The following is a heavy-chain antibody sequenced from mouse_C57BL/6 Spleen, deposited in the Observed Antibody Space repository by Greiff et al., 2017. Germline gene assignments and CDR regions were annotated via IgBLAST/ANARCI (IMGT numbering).Heavy chain of an antibody. D-gene: IGHD2-5*01. V-gene: IGHV1-69*01. J-gene: IGHJ1*03. CDR3: ARRTYYSSSCWYFDD. CDR1: GYTFTSYW. CDR2: IDTSGSYT. Sequence: VQLQQPGAELVMPGASVKLSCKASGYTFTSYWMHWVKQRPGQGLEWIGEIDTSGSYTNYNQKVKGKSILTVDKSSSTAYMQLSSRTSEDSAVYYCARRTYYSSSCWYFDDWGTGTTVTVSA.